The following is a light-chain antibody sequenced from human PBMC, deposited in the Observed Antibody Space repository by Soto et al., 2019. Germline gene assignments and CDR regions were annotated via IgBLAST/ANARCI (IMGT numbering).Light chain of an antibody. Sequence: EIVMTQSPATLSVSPGESATPSCRASLSVGSSLAWFQQKPGQAPRLIVHAASTRATGIPARLSGSGFGTEFTLTISSLQSEDFAVYYCQQYNNWRTFGQGTKV. CDR2: AAS. CDR3: QQYNNWRT. CDR1: LSVGSS. J-gene: IGKJ1*01. V-gene: IGKV3-15*01.